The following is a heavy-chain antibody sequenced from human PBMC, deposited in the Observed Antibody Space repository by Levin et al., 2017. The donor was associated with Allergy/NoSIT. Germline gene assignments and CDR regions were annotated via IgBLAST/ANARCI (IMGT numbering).Heavy chain of an antibody. Sequence: SCAASGFTFSTYRMNWVRQAPGKGLEWVSYISSSSSSMYHADSVKGRFTISRDNAKNSLYLQMNSLRAEDTAVYYCARKAPGTSFDYWGQGTLVTVSS. D-gene: IGHD6-13*01. J-gene: IGHJ4*02. CDR2: ISSSSSSM. V-gene: IGHV3-48*01. CDR3: ARKAPGTSFDY. CDR1: GFTFSTYR.